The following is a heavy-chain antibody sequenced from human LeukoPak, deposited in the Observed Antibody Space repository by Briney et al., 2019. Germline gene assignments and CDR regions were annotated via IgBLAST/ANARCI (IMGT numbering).Heavy chain of an antibody. CDR2: ISYDGSNK. CDR1: GFTFSSYA. CDR3: ARGGTYYDILTGRQAFDI. Sequence: GGSLRLSCAASGFTFSSYAMHWVRQAPGKGLEWVAVISYDGSNKYYADSVKGRFTISRDNSKNTLYLQMNSLRAEDTAVYYCARGGTYYDILTGRQAFDIWGQGTMVTVSS. D-gene: IGHD3-9*01. V-gene: IGHV3-30*04. J-gene: IGHJ3*02.